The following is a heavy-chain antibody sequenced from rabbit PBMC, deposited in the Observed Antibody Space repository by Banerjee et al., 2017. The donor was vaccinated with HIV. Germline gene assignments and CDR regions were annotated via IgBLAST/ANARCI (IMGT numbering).Heavy chain of an antibody. CDR3: ARVYDDYGDLDL. CDR1: GFSFSISYW. D-gene: IGHD2-1*01. J-gene: IGHJ4*01. CDR2: IYADKGST. Sequence: QSLEESGGDLVKPGASLTLTCTASGFSFSISYWICWVRQAPGKGLEWIASIYADKGSTDYASWVNGRFTSSSDNAQNTVDLQMNSLTAADTATYFCARVYDDYGDLDLWGPGTLVTVS. V-gene: IGHV1S40*01.